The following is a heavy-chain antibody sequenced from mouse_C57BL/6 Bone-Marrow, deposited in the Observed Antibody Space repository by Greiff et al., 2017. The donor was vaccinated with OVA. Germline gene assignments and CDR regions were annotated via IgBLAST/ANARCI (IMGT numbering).Heavy chain of an antibody. CDR3: ARESTTLVGGAWFAY. J-gene: IGHJ3*01. Sequence: VQLKESGPGLVKPSKSLSLTCSVTGYSITSGYYWNWIRQFPGNKLEWMGYISYDGSNNYNPSLKNRISITRDTSKNQFFLKLNSVTTEDTATYYCARESTTLVGGAWFAYWGQGTLVTVSA. D-gene: IGHD1-1*01. V-gene: IGHV3-6*01. CDR2: ISYDGSN. CDR1: GYSITSGYY.